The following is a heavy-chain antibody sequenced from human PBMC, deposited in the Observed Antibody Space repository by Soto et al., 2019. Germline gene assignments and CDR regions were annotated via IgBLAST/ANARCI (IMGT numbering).Heavy chain of an antibody. CDR2: IIPIFGTA. CDR3: ARYCSGGSCSNWFDP. D-gene: IGHD2-15*01. Sequence: QVQLVQSGAEVKKPGSSVKVSCKASGGTFSSYAISWVRQAPGQGLEWMGGIIPIFGTANYAQKFQGRVTITADEYKSTAYMELSSMRSEDTAVYYCARYCSGGSCSNWFDPWGQGTLVTVSS. CDR1: GGTFSSYA. V-gene: IGHV1-69*01. J-gene: IGHJ5*02.